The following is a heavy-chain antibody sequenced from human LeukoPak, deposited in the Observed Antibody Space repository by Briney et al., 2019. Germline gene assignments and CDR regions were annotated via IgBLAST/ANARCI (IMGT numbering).Heavy chain of an antibody. CDR2: IYYSWDT. CDR1: GGSISSNSYY. D-gene: IGHD3-22*01. CDR3: ATTSYYYDSPDY. Sequence: SETLSLTCAVSGGSISSNSYYWGWIRQPPGKGLEWIGSIYYSWDTYYNPSLKSRVTISVDTSKNQFSLKLSSVTAVDTAVYYCATTSYYYDSPDYWGQGTLVTVSS. J-gene: IGHJ4*02. V-gene: IGHV4-39*01.